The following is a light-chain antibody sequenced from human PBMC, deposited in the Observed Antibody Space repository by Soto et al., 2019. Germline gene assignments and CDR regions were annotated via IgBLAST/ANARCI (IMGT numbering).Light chain of an antibody. CDR1: QSVSSN. CDR2: GAS. CDR3: QQYNNWPTYT. Sequence: EIVMTQSPATLSVSPGERATLSCRASQSVSSNLAWYQQKPGQAPRLLIYGASTRATGIPARFSGSVSGTEFTLTISSLQCEDFAVYYCQQYNNWPTYTFGQGSKLEIK. V-gene: IGKV3-15*01. J-gene: IGKJ2*01.